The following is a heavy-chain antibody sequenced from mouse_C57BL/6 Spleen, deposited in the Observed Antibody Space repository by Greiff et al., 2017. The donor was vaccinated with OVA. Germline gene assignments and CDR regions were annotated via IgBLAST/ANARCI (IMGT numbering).Heavy chain of an antibody. J-gene: IGHJ4*01. CDR2: IDPSDSYT. CDR1: GYTFTSYW. D-gene: IGHD1-1*01. V-gene: IGHV1-69*01. CDR3: ARDYGSSYKAMDY. Sequence: QVQLQQPGAELVMPGASVKLSCKASGYTFTSYWMHWVKQRPGQGLEWIGEIDPSDSYTNYNQKFKGKSTLTVDKSSSTAYMQLSSLTSEDSAVYYCARDYGSSYKAMDYWGQGTSGTVSS.